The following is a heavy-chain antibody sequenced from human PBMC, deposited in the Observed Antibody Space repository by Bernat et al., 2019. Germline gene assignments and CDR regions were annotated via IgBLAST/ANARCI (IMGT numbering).Heavy chain of an antibody. CDR2: ISGSTT. Sequence: VQLVESGGGLVQPGGSLRLSCAASGFTFSSYAMSWVRQAPGKGLEWISVISGSTTYYGESVKGRFTISRDNSKNTLYLQMNSLRAEDTAIYYCAKSRLGEISCDFWGQGTLVTVSS. CDR1: GFTFSSYA. D-gene: IGHD3-10*01. V-gene: IGHV3-23*04. CDR3: AKSRLGEISCDF. J-gene: IGHJ4*02.